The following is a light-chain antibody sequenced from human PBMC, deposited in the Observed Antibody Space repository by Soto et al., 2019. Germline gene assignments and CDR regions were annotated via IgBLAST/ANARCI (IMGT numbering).Light chain of an antibody. CDR3: SSYTSSSTLVV. V-gene: IGLV2-14*01. CDR2: DVS. CDR1: SSDVGGYNY. Sequence: QSALTQPASVSGSPGQSITISCTGTSSDVGGYNYVSWYQQHPGKAPKLMIYDVSNRPSGVSKRFTGSTSGNTASLTISGVQAEDEADYYCSSYTSSSTLVVFGGGTKLTVL. J-gene: IGLJ2*01.